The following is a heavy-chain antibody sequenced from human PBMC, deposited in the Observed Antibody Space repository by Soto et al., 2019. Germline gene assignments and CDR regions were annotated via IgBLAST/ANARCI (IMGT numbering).Heavy chain of an antibody. D-gene: IGHD3-10*01. CDR3: ARTLGGSYSAYCFDY. CDR1: GGSINSYY. CDR2: IYYSGST. J-gene: IGHJ4*02. Sequence: PSETLSLTCTVSGGSINSYYWSWIRQPPGKGLEWIGYIYYSGSTNYNPSLKSRVTISVDTSKNQFSLKLSSVTAADTAVYYCARTLGGSYSAYCFDYWGQGTLVTVSS. V-gene: IGHV4-59*01.